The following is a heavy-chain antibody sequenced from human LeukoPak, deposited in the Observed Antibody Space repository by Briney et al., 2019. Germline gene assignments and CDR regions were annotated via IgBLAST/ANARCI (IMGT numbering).Heavy chain of an antibody. D-gene: IGHD5-24*01. CDR2: IIPILGTA. Sequence: SVKVSCKASGGTFSNYAINWVRQAPGQGLEWMGRIIPILGTANYAQKFQGRVTITADKSTSTAYMELSSLRSEDTAVYYCASGYKTVSVFDHWGQGTLVTVSS. CDR1: GGTFSNYA. CDR3: ASGYKTVSVFDH. V-gene: IGHV1-69*04. J-gene: IGHJ4*02.